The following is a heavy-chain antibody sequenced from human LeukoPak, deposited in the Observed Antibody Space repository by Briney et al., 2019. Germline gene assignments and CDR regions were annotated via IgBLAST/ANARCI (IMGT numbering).Heavy chain of an antibody. CDR2: ISSSSSYI. CDR1: GFTFSSYI. CDR3: ARDLHSSGFYYFDY. J-gene: IGHJ4*02. V-gene: IGHV3-21*01. Sequence: GGSLRLSCAASGFTFSSYIMNWVGQAPGKELAWVSSISSSSSYIYYADSVKGRFTISRDNAKNSLYLQMNSLRAEDTAVYYCARDLHSSGFYYFDYWGQGTLVTVSS. D-gene: IGHD6-19*01.